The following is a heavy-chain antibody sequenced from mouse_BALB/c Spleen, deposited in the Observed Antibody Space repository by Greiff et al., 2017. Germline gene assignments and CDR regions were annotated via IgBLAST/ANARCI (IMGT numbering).Heavy chain of an antibody. Sequence: QVQLQQSGAELMKPGASVMISCKATGYTFSSYLIEWVKQRPGHGLEWIGEILPGSGSTNYNEKFKGKATFTADTSSNTAYMQLSSLTSEDSAVYYCATFYDGYSYAMDYWGQGTSVTVSS. CDR2: ILPGSGST. D-gene: IGHD2-3*01. CDR1: GYTFSSYL. V-gene: IGHV1-9*01. CDR3: ATFYDGYSYAMDY. J-gene: IGHJ4*01.